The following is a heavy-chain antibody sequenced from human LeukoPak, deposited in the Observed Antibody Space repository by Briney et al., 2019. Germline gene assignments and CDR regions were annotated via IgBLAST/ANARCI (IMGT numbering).Heavy chain of an antibody. Sequence: GRSLRLSCAASGFTFSSYGMHWVRQAPGKGLEWGAVISNEGSTKYYVDSVKGRFTISRDNSKNTLYLQMISLRAEDTAVYYCAKYLDGSGFVDYWGQGTLVTVSS. CDR1: GFTFSSYG. CDR2: ISNEGSTK. V-gene: IGHV3-30*18. D-gene: IGHD6-19*01. CDR3: AKYLDGSGFVDY. J-gene: IGHJ4*02.